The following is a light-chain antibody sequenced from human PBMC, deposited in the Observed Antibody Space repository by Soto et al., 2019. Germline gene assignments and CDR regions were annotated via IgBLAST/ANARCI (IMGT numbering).Light chain of an antibody. V-gene: IGKV1-39*01. J-gene: IGKJ2*01. Sequence: DIQMTQSPSSLSASVGDRVTITCRASQGISTYLVWYQQRQGRAPKLLIFYASSLLSGVPSRFSGSGSGTDFPLTISSLQPEDFATYYVQQSYRPPYTFGQGTKLETK. CDR2: YAS. CDR1: QGISTY. CDR3: QQSYRPPYT.